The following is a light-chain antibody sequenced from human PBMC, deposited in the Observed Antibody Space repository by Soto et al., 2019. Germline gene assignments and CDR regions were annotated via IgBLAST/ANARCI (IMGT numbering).Light chain of an antibody. J-gene: IGLJ2*01. V-gene: IGLV1-44*01. CDR3: AAWDDSLNGVV. Sequence: QSVLTQPPSASVAPGQRVTISCSGSSSNIGSDYVSWYQQLPGTAPKLLIYNNNQRPSGVPDRFSGSKSGTSASLAISGLQSEDEADYYGAAWDDSLNGVVFGGGTKLTVL. CDR1: SSNIGSDY. CDR2: NNN.